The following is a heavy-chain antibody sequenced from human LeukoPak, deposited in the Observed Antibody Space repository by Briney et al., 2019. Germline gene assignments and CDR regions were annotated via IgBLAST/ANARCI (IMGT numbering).Heavy chain of an antibody. Sequence: PSETLSLTCTVSGYSISRGYYWGWIRQPPGKGLEWIGSIYHSGSTYYNPSLKSRVTISVDTSKNQFSLKLSSVTAADTAVYYCARDAYVAATFLEFDYWGQGTLVTVSS. D-gene: IGHD6-25*01. J-gene: IGHJ4*02. V-gene: IGHV4-38-2*02. CDR2: IYHSGST. CDR3: ARDAYVAATFLEFDY. CDR1: GYSISRGYY.